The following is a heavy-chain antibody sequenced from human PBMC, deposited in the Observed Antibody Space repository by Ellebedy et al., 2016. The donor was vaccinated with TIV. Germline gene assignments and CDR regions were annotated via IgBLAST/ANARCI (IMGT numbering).Heavy chain of an antibody. D-gene: IGHD1-26*01. CDR2: ISGSGDKT. Sequence: GGSLRLSXAASGFTFSSYSMNWVRQAPGKGLEWVSSISGSGDKTYYADSVKGRFTISRDNSKNTLYLQMKSLRAEDTAIYYCAKVRCGSLCYYAMDVWGQGTTVTVSS. CDR1: GFTFSSYS. CDR3: AKVRCGSLCYYAMDV. J-gene: IGHJ6*02. V-gene: IGHV3-23*01.